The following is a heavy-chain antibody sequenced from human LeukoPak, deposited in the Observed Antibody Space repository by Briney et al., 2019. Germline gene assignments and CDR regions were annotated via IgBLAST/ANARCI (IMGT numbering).Heavy chain of an antibody. V-gene: IGHV4-38-2*02. D-gene: IGHD2-15*01. CDR2: IYQSGSA. CDR3: ARGMVVAATYHDAFDI. Sequence: SETLSLTCTVSGYSISSGYYWGWIRQPPGKGLEWIGSIYQSGSAYYNPSLKSRVTISVDTSKNQFSLKLSSVTAADTAVYYCARGMVVAATYHDAFDIWGQGTMVTVSS. CDR1: GYSISSGYY. J-gene: IGHJ3*02.